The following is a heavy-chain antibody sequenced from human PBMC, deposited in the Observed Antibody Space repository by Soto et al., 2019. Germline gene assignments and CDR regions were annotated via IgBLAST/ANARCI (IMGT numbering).Heavy chain of an antibody. J-gene: IGHJ6*02. CDR1: GGSINTFY. CDR3: ARHGRNTPIAQLRYYAMDV. V-gene: IGHV4-4*07. CDR2: IFSSGST. D-gene: IGHD2-15*01. Sequence: QVRLQESGPGLLKPSETLSLTCTVSGGSINTFYWSWVRQPAGKGLEWIGRIFSSGSTSFNPSLESRVAMSVDTSKNHFSLRLNSVTAADSAVYYCARHGRNTPIAQLRYYAMDVWGQGTAVTVSS.